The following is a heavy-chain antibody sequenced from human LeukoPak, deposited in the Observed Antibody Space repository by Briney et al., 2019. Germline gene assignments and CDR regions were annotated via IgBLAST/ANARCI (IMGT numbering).Heavy chain of an antibody. J-gene: IGHJ6*03. CDR3: ARDTDYGDPYYYYYYYMDV. CDR2: IKQDGSEK. Sequence: ETLSLTCAVNGGSFSGYYWSWVRQAPGKGLEWVANIKQDGSEKYYVDSVKGRFTTSRDNAKNSLYLQMNSLRAEDTAVYYCARDTDYGDPYYYYYYYMDVWGKGTTVTVSS. CDR1: GGSFSGYY. V-gene: IGHV3-7*01. D-gene: IGHD4-17*01.